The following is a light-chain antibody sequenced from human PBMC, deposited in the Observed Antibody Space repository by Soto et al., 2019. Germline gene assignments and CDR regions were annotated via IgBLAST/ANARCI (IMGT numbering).Light chain of an antibody. CDR1: SSNVGSYKL. CDR3: SSFEASNNLL. V-gene: IGLV2-8*01. J-gene: IGLJ2*01. Sequence: QSALTQPASVSGSPGQSITISCTGTSSNVGSYKLVSWYQQHPGKAPKLMIFEVNKRPSGVPDRFSGSKSGNTASLTVSGLQVEDEADYYCSSFEASNNLLFGGGTKLTVL. CDR2: EVN.